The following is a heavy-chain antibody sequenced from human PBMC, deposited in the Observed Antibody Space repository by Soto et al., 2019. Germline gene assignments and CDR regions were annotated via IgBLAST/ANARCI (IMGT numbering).Heavy chain of an antibody. CDR2: IYSGGST. D-gene: IGHD6-19*01. Sequence: EVQLVESGGGLIQPGGSLRLSCAASGFTVSSNYMSWVRQAPGKGLEWVSVIYSGGSTYYADSVKGRFTISRDNSKNTLYLQMNSLRAEDTAVYYCASIVTLSGYSGGWRDAFDIWGQGTMVTVSS. CDR1: GFTVSSNY. J-gene: IGHJ3*02. V-gene: IGHV3-53*01. CDR3: ASIVTLSGYSGGWRDAFDI.